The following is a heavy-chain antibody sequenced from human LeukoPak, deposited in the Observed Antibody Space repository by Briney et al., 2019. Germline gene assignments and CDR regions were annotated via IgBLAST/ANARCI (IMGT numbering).Heavy chain of an antibody. V-gene: IGHV3-33*01. CDR3: ASVRGSSSSYYFDY. CDR2: IWYDGSNK. D-gene: IGHD1-26*01. Sequence: GRSLRLSCAASGFTFSSYGMQWVRQAPGKGLEWVAIIWYDGSNKYYADSVKGRFTISRDNSRKTLYLQMNSLRAEDTAVYYCASVRGSSSSYYFDYWGQEALVTVSS. J-gene: IGHJ4*02. CDR1: GFTFSSYG.